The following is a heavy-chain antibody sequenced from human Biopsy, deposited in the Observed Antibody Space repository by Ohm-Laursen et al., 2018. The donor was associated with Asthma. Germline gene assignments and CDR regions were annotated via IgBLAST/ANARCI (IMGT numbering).Heavy chain of an antibody. J-gene: IGHJ6*02. CDR3: AGRITIFGVVQKDHGMDA. CDR2: ISYGGKT. CDR1: GGSMTPTSHY. V-gene: IGHV4-39*01. D-gene: IGHD3-3*01. Sequence: SETLSLTCTVSGGSMTPTSHYWDWIRQAPGKGLEWIGYISYGGKTSYNPSLKNRVTISRDTSKNQFSLRLTSVTAADMAVYFCAGRITIFGVVQKDHGMDAWGQGTTVIVSS.